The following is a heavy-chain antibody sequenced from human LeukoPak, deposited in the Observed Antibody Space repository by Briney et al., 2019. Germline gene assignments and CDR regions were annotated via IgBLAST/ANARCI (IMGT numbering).Heavy chain of an antibody. CDR1: GYTFTGYY. J-gene: IGHJ3*02. D-gene: IGHD3-22*01. CDR3: ARDRANVHYYDSSGSDAFDI. V-gene: IGHV1-2*02. CDR2: INPNSGGT. Sequence: ASVKVSCKASGYTFTGYYMHWVRQAPGQGLAWMGWINPNSGGTNYAQKFQGRVTMTRDTSISTAYMELSRLRSDDTAVYYCARDRANVHYYDSSGSDAFDIWGQGTMVTVSS.